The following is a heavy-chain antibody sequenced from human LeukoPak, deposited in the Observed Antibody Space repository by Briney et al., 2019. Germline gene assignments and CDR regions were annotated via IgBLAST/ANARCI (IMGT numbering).Heavy chain of an antibody. CDR1: GFTFGDYS. D-gene: IGHD1-26*01. Sequence: GGSLRLSCTASGFTFGDYSMSWVRQAPGKGLEWVASISATGSGTFYADSVKGRFPISRDNAKDTVYLHMNSLRADDTAIYYCAKDASVGAPGSWVLDYFDYWGQGTQVTVSS. CDR3: AKDASVGAPGSWVLDYFDY. V-gene: IGHV3-23*01. J-gene: IGHJ4*02. CDR2: ISATGSGT.